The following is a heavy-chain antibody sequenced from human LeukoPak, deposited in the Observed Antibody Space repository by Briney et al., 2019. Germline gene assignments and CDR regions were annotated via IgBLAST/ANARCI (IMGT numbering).Heavy chain of an antibody. CDR3: ARKGHVTIFGVVQNWFDP. CDR1: GGTFSSYA. CDR2: IIPIFGTA. Sequence: ASVTVSCTASGGTFSSYAISWVRQAPGQGLEWMGGIIPIFGTANYAQKFQGRVTITADESTSTAYMELSSLRSEDTAVYYCARKGHVTIFGVVQNWFDPWGQGTLVTVSS. D-gene: IGHD3-3*01. J-gene: IGHJ5*02. V-gene: IGHV1-69*13.